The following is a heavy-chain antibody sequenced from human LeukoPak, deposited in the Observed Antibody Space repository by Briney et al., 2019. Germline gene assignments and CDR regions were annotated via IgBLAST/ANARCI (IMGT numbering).Heavy chain of an antibody. Sequence: GGSLRLSCAASGFTFSSYSMNWVRQAPGKGLEWASSICTDGTYIYYADSVKGRFTISRDNAKKSLSLQMNSLRAEDTAVYYCARVPYDSSGYSYYFDYWGQGTLVTVSS. CDR1: GFTFSSYS. D-gene: IGHD3-22*01. CDR3: ARVPYDSSGYSYYFDY. V-gene: IGHV3-21*01. J-gene: IGHJ4*02. CDR2: ICTDGTYI.